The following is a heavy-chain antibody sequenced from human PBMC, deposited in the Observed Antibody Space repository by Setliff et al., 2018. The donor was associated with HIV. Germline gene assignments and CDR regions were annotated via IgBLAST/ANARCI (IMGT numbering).Heavy chain of an antibody. CDR1: GGSINSFY. CDR3: ASDRTEFVDGGYYPYYFDS. D-gene: IGHD3-22*01. V-gene: IGHV4-4*07. J-gene: IGHJ4*02. CDR2: IFASGNT. Sequence: ETLSLTCTVSGGSINSFYWNWVRQPAGRGLEWIGRIFASGNTNYNPSLKSRVTMSVDTSKNQFSLNLNSVTAADTAVYYCASDRTEFVDGGYYPYYFDSWGQGTLVTVSS.